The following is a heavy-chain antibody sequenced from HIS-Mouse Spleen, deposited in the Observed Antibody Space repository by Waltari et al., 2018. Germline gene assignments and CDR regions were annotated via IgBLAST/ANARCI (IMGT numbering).Heavy chain of an antibody. CDR3: ARDGTGTDY. V-gene: IGHV4-39*07. CDR2: IYYSGRT. D-gene: IGHD1-1*01. CDR1: GGSISSSSYY. J-gene: IGHJ4*02. Sequence: QLQLQESGPGLVKPSETLSLTCTVSGGSISSSSYYWGWIRQPPGKGLEWSGSIYYSGRTYYNPSLKSRVTISVDTSKNQFSLKLSSVTAADTAVYYCARDGTGTDYCGQGTLVTVSS.